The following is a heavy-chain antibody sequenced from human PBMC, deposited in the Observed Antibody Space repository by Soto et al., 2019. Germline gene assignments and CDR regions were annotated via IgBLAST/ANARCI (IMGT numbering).Heavy chain of an antibody. CDR1: GYTFTSYN. CDR3: GRGRSGQIVVFY. V-gene: IGHV1-8*01. Sequence: ASVKVSCKASGYTFTSYNINWVRQATGQGLEWMGWMNPNSGNTGYAQKFQDRITLTRDTSITTAYMELSSLRSDDTAVYYCGRGRSGQIVVFYWGQGTPVTVSS. J-gene: IGHJ4*02. D-gene: IGHD1-26*01. CDR2: MNPNSGNT.